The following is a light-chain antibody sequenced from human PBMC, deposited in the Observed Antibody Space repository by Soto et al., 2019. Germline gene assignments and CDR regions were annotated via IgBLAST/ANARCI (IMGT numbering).Light chain of an antibody. CDR2: GDN. CDR1: TSNIGAPYD. CDR3: QSYDISLHNYV. J-gene: IGLJ1*01. V-gene: IGLV1-40*01. Sequence: QSVLPQPPSVSGAPGQRVSISCTGSTSNIGAPYDVHWYQHLPGTAPKLLIYGDNNRPSGVPDRFSGSKSGTSASLAITLLQAEDEADYYCQSYDISLHNYVFGTGTELTVL.